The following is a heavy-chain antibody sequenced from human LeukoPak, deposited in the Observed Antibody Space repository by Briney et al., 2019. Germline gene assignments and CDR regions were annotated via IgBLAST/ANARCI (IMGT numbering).Heavy chain of an antibody. D-gene: IGHD3-16*01. CDR3: TRPLRGGELDAFDI. V-gene: IGHV3-73*01. CDR1: GFTFSGSA. CDR2: IRSKANSYAT. J-gene: IGHJ3*02. Sequence: GGSLRLSCEASGFTFSGSAMHWVRQASGKGLEWVGRIRSKANSYATAYAASVKGRFTISRDDSKNTAYLQMNSLKTEDTAVYYCTRPLRGGELDAFDIWGQGTMVTVSS.